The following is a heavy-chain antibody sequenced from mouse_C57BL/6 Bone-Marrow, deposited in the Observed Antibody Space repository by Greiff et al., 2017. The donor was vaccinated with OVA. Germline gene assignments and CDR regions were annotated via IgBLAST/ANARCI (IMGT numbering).Heavy chain of an antibody. CDR3: ARKNYGSSPLYWYFDV. CDR2: IYPGSGNT. Sequence: VQLQQSGPELVKPGASVKISCKASGYTFTDYYINWVKQRPGQGLEWIGWIYPGSGNTKYNEKFKGKATLTVDTSSSTAYMQLSSLTSEDSAVYFCARKNYGSSPLYWYFDVWGTGTTVTVSS. J-gene: IGHJ1*03. CDR1: GYTFTDYY. V-gene: IGHV1-84*01. D-gene: IGHD1-1*01.